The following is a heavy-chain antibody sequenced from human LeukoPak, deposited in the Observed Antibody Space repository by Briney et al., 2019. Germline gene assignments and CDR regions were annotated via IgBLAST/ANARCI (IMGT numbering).Heavy chain of an antibody. V-gene: IGHV1-69*06. J-gene: IGHJ4*02. CDR3: ATGPYSYGYFGRDY. D-gene: IGHD5-18*01. CDR1: GGTFSSYA. Sequence: SVKVSCKASGGTFSSYAISWVRQAPGQGLEWMGGIIPIFGTANYAQKFQGRVTITADKSTSTAYMELSSLRSEDTAVYYCATGPYSYGYFGRDYWGQGTLVTVSS. CDR2: IIPIFGTA.